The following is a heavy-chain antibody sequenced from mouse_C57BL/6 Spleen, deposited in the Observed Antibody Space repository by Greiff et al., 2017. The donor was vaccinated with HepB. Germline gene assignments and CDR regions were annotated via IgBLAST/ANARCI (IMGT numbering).Heavy chain of an antibody. J-gene: IGHJ2*01. CDR2: IYPGDGDT. V-gene: IGHV1-82*01. Sequence: QVQLKQSGPELVKPGASVKISCKASGYAFSSSWMNWVKQRPGKGLEWIGRIYPGDGDTNYNGKFKGKATLTADKSSSTAYMQRSSLTSEDSAVYFCARRAYYYGTFDYWGQGTTLTVSS. D-gene: IGHD1-1*01. CDR3: ARRAYYYGTFDY. CDR1: GYAFSSSW.